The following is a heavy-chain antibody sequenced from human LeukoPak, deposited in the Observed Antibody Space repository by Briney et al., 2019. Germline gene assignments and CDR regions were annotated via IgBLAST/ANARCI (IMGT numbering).Heavy chain of an antibody. CDR3: ARGGDYGDLRYFDY. CDR2: IYYRGST. V-gene: IGHV4-59*01. J-gene: IGHJ4*02. D-gene: IGHD4-17*01. Sequence: SETLSLTCTVSGGSINNYYWSWLRQPPGKGLEWIGYIYYRGSTNYNPSLKSRVTFSVDTSKNQFSLRLNSVTAADTAVYYCARGGDYGDLRYFDYWGQGTLVTVSS. CDR1: GGSINNYY.